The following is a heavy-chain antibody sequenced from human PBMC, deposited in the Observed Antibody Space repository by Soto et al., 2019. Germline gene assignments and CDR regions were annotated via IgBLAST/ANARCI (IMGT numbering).Heavy chain of an antibody. CDR1: GFSFSNYW. CDR2: VDSDGTTT. D-gene: IGHD3-16*01. V-gene: IGHV3-74*01. J-gene: IGHJ4*02. Sequence: EVQLVESGGGLVQPGGSLRLSCAASGFSFSNYWIHWVRQDPGKGLVWVSRVDSDGTTTNYADSVKGRFTISRDNARNTVYIQINSLRAEDTAIYYCARGAYRAYYFDYWGLGTLVTVSS. CDR3: ARGAYRAYYFDY.